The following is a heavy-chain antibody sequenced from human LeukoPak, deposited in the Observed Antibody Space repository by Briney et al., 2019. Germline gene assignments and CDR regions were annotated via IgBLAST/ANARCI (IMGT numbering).Heavy chain of an antibody. D-gene: IGHD4-17*01. J-gene: IGHJ4*02. CDR3: ARRYGDSGFDY. CDR2: ISYDGSNK. V-gene: IGHV3-30-3*01. CDR1: GFTFSSYA. Sequence: GGSLRLSCAASGFTFSSYAMHWVRQAPGKGLEWVAVISYDGSNKYYADSVKGRFTISRDNSKNTLYLQMNSLRAEDTAVYYCARRYGDSGFDYWGQGTLVTVSS.